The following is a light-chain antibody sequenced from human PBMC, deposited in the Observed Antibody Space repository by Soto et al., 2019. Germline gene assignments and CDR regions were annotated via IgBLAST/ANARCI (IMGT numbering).Light chain of an antibody. V-gene: IGLV1-51*02. CDR2: ENN. Sequence: QSVLKQPPSVSAAPGQKVTISCSGSRSNIGNNYVSWYQQLPGTAPKLLIYENNKRPSGIPDRFSGSKSGTSATLGITGLQTGDEADYYCGTWDSSLSAGYVFGTGTKLTVL. CDR3: GTWDSSLSAGYV. J-gene: IGLJ1*01. CDR1: RSNIGNNY.